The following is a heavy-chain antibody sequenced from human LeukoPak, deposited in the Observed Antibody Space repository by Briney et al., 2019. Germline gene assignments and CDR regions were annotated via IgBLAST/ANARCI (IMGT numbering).Heavy chain of an antibody. V-gene: IGHV4-39*01. CDR1: GGSISNTLYY. CDR2: IYYSRST. J-gene: IGHJ4*02. D-gene: IGHD6-6*01. Sequence: SETLSLTCTVSGGSISNTLYYWAWIRQPPGKGLESIGSIYYSRSTYYSPSLKSRVTISVDTSKNQFSLKLTSVTAADTAVYYCARGIAAYYFDYWGQGTLVTVSS. CDR3: ARGIAAYYFDY.